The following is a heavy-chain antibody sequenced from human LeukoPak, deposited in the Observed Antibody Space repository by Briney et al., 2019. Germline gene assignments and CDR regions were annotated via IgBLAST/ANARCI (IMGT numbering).Heavy chain of an antibody. J-gene: IGHJ5*02. CDR3: ARDHSSSWYGGAWFDP. V-gene: IGHV4-59*01. D-gene: IGHD6-13*01. CDR1: GGSISSYY. CDR2: IYYSGST. Sequence: SETLSLTCTVSGGSISSYYWSWIRQPPGKGLEWIGYIYYSGSTSYNPSLKSRVTISVDTSKNQFSLKLSSVTAADTAVYYCARDHSSSWYGGAWFDPWGQGTLVTVSS.